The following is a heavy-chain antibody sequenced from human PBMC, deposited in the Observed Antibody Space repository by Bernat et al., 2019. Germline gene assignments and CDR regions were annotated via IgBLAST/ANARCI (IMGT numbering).Heavy chain of an antibody. D-gene: IGHD5-12*01. CDR3: ARGPPPTPNIAATTFDP. CDR1: GGSISSYY. Sequence: QVQLQESGPGLVKPSETLSLTCTVSGGSISSYYWSWIRQPPGKGLEWIGYIYYSGSTNYNPSLKSRVTISVDTSKNQFSLKLSSVTAADTAVYYCARGPPPTPNIAATTFDPWGQGTLVTVSS. J-gene: IGHJ5*02. V-gene: IGHV4-59*01. CDR2: IYYSGST.